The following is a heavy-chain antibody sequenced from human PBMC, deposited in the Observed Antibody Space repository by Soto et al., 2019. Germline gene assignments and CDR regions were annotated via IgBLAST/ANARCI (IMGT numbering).Heavy chain of an antibody. CDR1: GYTFTSYG. V-gene: IGHV1-18*01. J-gene: IGHJ4*02. CDR3: TRDVGYGLIDG. CDR2: INAYNGNT. D-gene: IGHD5-18*01. Sequence: QVQLVQSGGEVKKPGASVKVSCKASGYTFTSYGISWVRQAPGQGLEWMGWINAYNGNTNDAQKVQGRVTMTTDTSVSTAYTELRSLRSDDTAVYYCTRDVGYGLIDGLGQGTLVTVSS.